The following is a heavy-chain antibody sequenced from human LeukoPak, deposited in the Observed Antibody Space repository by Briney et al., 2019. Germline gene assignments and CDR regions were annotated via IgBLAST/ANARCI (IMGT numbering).Heavy chain of an antibody. J-gene: IGHJ4*02. V-gene: IGHV4-59*01. CDR1: GGSFSGYY. CDR2: IYYSGTT. Sequence: SETLSLTCAVYGGSFSGYYWSWIRQPPGQGLEWIGYIYYSGTTNYNPFLKSRVTTSVDTSKNQFSLKLSSVTAADTAVYYCARGVYIAAAEYGYWGQGTLVTVSS. D-gene: IGHD6-13*01. CDR3: ARGVYIAAAEYGY.